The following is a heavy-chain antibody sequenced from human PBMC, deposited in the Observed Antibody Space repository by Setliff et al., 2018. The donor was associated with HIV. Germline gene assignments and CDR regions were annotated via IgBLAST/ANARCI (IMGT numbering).Heavy chain of an antibody. Sequence: ASVKVSCKASGYTFTTYGISWVRQAPGQGLEWMGGVVPTIHEATYAQKFQGRVTITADESATTVYMEMSGLTSEDTAIYYCARGADASGYFYREYFQHWGQGTLVTVSS. CDR2: VVPTIHEA. V-gene: IGHV1-69*13. D-gene: IGHD3-22*01. CDR1: GYTFTTYG. J-gene: IGHJ1*01. CDR3: ARGADASGYFYREYFQH.